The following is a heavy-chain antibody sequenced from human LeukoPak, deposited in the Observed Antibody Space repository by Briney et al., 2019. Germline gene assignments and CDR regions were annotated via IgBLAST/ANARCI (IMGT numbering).Heavy chain of an antibody. CDR1: GYTFTGYY. V-gene: IGHV1-2*02. J-gene: IGHJ4*02. D-gene: IGHD3-10*01. Sequence: ASVKVSCKASGYTFTGYYMHWVRQAPGQGLEWMGWINPNSGGTNYAQKFQGRVTMTRDTSISTAYMELSRLRSDDKAAYYCARSRTGSGFLFDYWGQGTLVTVSS. CDR2: INPNSGGT. CDR3: ARSRTGSGFLFDY.